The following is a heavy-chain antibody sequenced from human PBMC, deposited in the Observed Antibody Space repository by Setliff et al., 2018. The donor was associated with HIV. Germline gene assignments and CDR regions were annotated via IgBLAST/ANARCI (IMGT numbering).Heavy chain of an antibody. CDR1: GYIFTNFW. J-gene: IGHJ4*02. V-gene: IGHV5-51*01. CDR2: VYPGDSHT. Sequence: GESLKISCQASGYIFTNFWIGWVRQMPGKGLEWMGTVYPGDSHTTCSPSFQGQVTISADKSISTAYLHWSTLKASDTATYYCARALWRDSSGPFHFWGQGTLVTVSS. D-gene: IGHD3-22*01. CDR3: ARALWRDSSGPFHF.